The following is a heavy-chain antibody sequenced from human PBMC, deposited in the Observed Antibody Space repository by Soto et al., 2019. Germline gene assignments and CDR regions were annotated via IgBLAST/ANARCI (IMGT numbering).Heavy chain of an antibody. CDR3: AKADGCAAGTCYTGTYWFFDL. CDR1: GFTFNNYG. CDR2: IWYDGSHE. Sequence: TGGSLRLSCAASGFTFNNYGMHWVRQAPGKGLEWVAVIWYDGSHESYADSVKGRFTLSRDDSKNTLFLQMNSLRAEDTAMYYCAKADGCAAGTCYTGTYWFFDLWGRGTLVTVSS. J-gene: IGHJ2*01. V-gene: IGHV3-33*06. D-gene: IGHD2-2*02.